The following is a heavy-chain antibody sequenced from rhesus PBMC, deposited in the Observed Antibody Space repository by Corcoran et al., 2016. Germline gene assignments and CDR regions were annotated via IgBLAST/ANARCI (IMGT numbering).Heavy chain of an antibody. Sequence: QLQLQESGPGLVKPSETLSVTCAVPGGSISSSYWSWIRQAPGKGLEWIGYIYGSGSSTNYNPSLKSRVTLSVDTSKNQLSLKLSSVTAADTAVYYCARKYEDDYGYLVDYWGQGVLVTVSS. V-gene: IGHV4-169*01. CDR3: ARKYEDDYGYLVDY. CDR1: GGSISSSY. CDR2: IYGSGSST. J-gene: IGHJ4*01. D-gene: IGHD3-9*01.